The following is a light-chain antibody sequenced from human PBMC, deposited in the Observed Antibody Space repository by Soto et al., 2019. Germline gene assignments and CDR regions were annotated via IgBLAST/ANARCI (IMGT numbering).Light chain of an antibody. CDR3: QQYGSSAYT. J-gene: IGKJ2*01. CDR2: GAS. Sequence: EIVLTQSPGTLSLSPGERATLSFRASQSVSSSYLAWYQQKTGQAPRLLIYGASSRATGIPDRFSGSGSGTNFTLTISRLEPEDFAVYYCQQYGSSAYTFGEGTKLEIK. V-gene: IGKV3-20*01. CDR1: QSVSSSY.